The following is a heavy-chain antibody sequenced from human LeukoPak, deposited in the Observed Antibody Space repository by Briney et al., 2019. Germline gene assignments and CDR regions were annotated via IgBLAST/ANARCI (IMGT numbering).Heavy chain of an antibody. V-gene: IGHV3-48*03. J-gene: IGHJ6*04. CDR3: AELGITMIGGV. CDR2: ISSSGSTI. CDR1: GFTFSSYE. Sequence: GGSLRLSCAASGFTFSSYEMNCVRQAPGKGLEWVSYISSSGSTIYYADSVKGRFTISRDNAKNSLYLQMNGLRAEDTAVYYCAELGITMIGGVWGKGTTVTISS. D-gene: IGHD3-10*02.